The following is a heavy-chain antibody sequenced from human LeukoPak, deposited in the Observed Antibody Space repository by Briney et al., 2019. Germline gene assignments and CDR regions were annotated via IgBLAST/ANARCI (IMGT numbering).Heavy chain of an antibody. J-gene: IGHJ4*02. D-gene: IGHD3-22*01. V-gene: IGHV3-30*02. CDR3: AKESESYDSSGSTFDY. Sequence: GGSLRLSCAASGFTFSSYGMHWVRKAPGKGLEWVAFIRYDGSNKFYADSVKGRFTISRDNSKNTLYLQMKSLRAEDTAVYYCAKESESYDSSGSTFDYWGQGTLVTVSS. CDR1: GFTFSSYG. CDR2: IRYDGSNK.